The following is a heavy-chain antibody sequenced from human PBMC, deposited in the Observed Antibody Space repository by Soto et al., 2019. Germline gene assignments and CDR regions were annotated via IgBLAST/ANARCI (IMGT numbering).Heavy chain of an antibody. CDR3: ASDPNDGSGPPGGMDV. J-gene: IGHJ6*02. D-gene: IGHD3-10*01. CDR2: IWYDGSKK. Sequence: QVQLVESGGGVVQPGRSLRLSCAASGFTFSSYGMHWVRQAPGKGLEWVAVIWYDGSKKYYADSVKGRFTISRDNSKNTLYLQMNSLRAEDTAVYYCASDPNDGSGPPGGMDVWGQGTTVTFSS. V-gene: IGHV3-33*01. CDR1: GFTFSSYG.